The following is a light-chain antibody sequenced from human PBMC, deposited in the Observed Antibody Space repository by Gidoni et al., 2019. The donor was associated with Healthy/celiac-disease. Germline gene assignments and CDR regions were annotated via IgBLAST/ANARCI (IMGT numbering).Light chain of an antibody. CDR2: GAS. Sequence: EIVMTQSPATLSVSPGERATLSCRASQSVSSNLAWYQQKPGQAPRLLIYGASTRATVIPAMFSCSGSGTEFTLTISSLQSEDFAVYYCQPGSFGQGTKLEIK. J-gene: IGKJ2*04. CDR1: QSVSSN. V-gene: IGKV3-15*01. CDR3: QPGS.